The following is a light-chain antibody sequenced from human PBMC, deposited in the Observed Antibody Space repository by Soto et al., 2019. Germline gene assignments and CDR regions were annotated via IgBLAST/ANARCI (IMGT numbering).Light chain of an antibody. J-gene: IGLJ1*01. CDR2: DVS. V-gene: IGLV2-14*01. Sequence: ALTQPALVCVSLGRSITISCTGTSSDVGGYNYVSWYQQHPRKSPKLMIYDVSNRPSGVSNRFSRSKSGNTASLTISALQAEDEADYHCSSYTSSTTLAFGTGTKVTVL. CDR3: SSYTSSTTLA. CDR1: SSDVGGYNY.